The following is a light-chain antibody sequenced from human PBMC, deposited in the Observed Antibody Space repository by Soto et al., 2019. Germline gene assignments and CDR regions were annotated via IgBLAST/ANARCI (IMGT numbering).Light chain of an antibody. Sequence: EIVMTQSPATLSVSPGERATLSCRASQTVSSNLAWYQHKPGQAPRLLIYGSSTRATGIPARFSGSGSGTEFTLTISSLQSEDFAVYYCQQYNKWPSWTFGQGTKVEIK. CDR3: QQYNKWPSWT. CDR1: QTVSSN. V-gene: IGKV3-15*01. J-gene: IGKJ1*01. CDR2: GSS.